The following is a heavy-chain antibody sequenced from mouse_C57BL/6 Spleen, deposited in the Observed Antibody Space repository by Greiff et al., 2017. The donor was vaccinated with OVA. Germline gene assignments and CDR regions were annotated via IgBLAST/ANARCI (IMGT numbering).Heavy chain of an antibody. CDR2: IDPSDSET. CDR3: ARKDYGSPFDY. CDR1: GYTFTSYW. Sequence: QVQLQQPGAELVRPGSSVKLSCKASGYTFTSYWMHWVKQGPIQGLEWIGNIDPSDSETHYNQKFKDKATLTVDKSSSTAYMQLSSLTSEDSAVYYCARKDYGSPFDYWGQGTTRTVSS. D-gene: IGHD1-1*01. V-gene: IGHV1-52*01. J-gene: IGHJ2*01.